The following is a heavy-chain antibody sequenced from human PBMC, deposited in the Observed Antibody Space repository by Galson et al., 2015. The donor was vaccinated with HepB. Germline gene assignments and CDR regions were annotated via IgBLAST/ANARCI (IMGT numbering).Heavy chain of an antibody. CDR3: ANRNYYYGMDV. V-gene: IGHV3-48*01. Sequence: SLRLSCAASAFNFSPYTMHWFRQPPGKGLEWISYISGSGSTIYYADSVKGRFTISRDNAKDSLYLQMNSLRVEDTAVYYCANRNYYYGMDVWGQGTTVTVSS. J-gene: IGHJ6*02. CDR1: AFNFSPYT. CDR2: ISGSGSTI.